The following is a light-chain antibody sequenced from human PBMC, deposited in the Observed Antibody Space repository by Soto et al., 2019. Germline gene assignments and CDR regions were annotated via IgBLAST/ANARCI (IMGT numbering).Light chain of an antibody. CDR3: QQSYNTPFT. CDR1: QTTASY. J-gene: IGKJ3*01. CDR2: AAS. V-gene: IGKV1-39*01. Sequence: IQMTQSPSSLSASVGDRVTITCRASQTTASYLNWYQQKPGKAPKLLIRAASRLESGVPARFSGSGSGTDFTLTISGLQPEDVATYYCQQSYNTPFTFGPGTKVDV.